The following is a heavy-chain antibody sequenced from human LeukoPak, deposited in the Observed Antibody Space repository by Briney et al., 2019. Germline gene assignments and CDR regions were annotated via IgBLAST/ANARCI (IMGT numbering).Heavy chain of an antibody. J-gene: IGHJ4*02. CDR1: GYSFTSYG. V-gene: IGHV1-18*01. CDR2: ISTYDGHA. D-gene: IGHD6-19*01. CDR3: ARHALPGYSSGWYWDY. Sequence: ASLKVSCKASGYSFTSYGITWVRQAPGQGLEWMGWISTYDGHANYAQKLQGRVTLTTDTSTVTAYMELRSLRTDDTAVYYCARHALPGYSSGWYWDYWGQGTLVTVSS.